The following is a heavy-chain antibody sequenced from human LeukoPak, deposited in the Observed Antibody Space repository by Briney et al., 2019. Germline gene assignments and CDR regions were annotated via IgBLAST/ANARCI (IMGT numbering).Heavy chain of an antibody. CDR3: ARVRSGAAAGRWEIYYYYYYMDV. CDR1: GGSFSGYY. D-gene: IGHD6-13*01. CDR2: INHSGST. Sequence: SETPSLTCAVYGGSFSGYYWSWIRQPPGKGLEWIGEINHSGSTNYNPSLKSRVTISVDTSKNQFSLKLSSVTAADTAVYYCARVRSGAAAGRWEIYYYYYYMDVWGKGTTVTVSS. V-gene: IGHV4-34*01. J-gene: IGHJ6*03.